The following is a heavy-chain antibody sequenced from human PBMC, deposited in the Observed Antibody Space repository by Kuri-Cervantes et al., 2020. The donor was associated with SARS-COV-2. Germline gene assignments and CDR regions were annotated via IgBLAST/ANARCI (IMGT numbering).Heavy chain of an antibody. J-gene: IGHJ4*02. Sequence: GGSLRLSCAASGFTFSSYSMNWVRQAPGKGLEWVSYISSSSSTIYYADSVKGRFTISRDNVKNSLYLQMDSLRAEDTAVYYCARDYYDSSGYSSFDYWGQGTLVTVSS. D-gene: IGHD3-22*01. CDR2: ISSSSSTI. V-gene: IGHV3-48*01. CDR3: ARDYYDSSGYSSFDY. CDR1: GFTFSSYS.